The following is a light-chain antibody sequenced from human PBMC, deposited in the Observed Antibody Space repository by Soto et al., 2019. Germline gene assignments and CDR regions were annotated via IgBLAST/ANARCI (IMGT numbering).Light chain of an antibody. CDR3: QHYNSYSEA. V-gene: IGKV1-5*03. J-gene: IGKJ1*01. Sequence: IQMTQSPSTLSGSVGDRVTITCRASQTISSWLAWYQQKPGKAPKLLIYKASTLKSGVPSRFSGSGSGTEFTLTISSLQPDDFAPYYCQHYNSYSEAFGQGTKVDIK. CDR2: KAS. CDR1: QTISSW.